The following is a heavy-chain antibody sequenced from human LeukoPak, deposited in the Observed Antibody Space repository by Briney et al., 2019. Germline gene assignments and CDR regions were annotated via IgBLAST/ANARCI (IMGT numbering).Heavy chain of an antibody. D-gene: IGHD3-10*01. Sequence: GGSLRLSCAASGFTFSGSAMPWVRQASGKGLEWVGRIRSKANSYATAYAASVKGRFTISRDDSKNTAYLQMNSLKTEDTAVYYCTRPGSGNDYWGQGTLVTVSS. CDR2: IRSKANSYAT. J-gene: IGHJ4*02. CDR3: TRPGSGNDY. V-gene: IGHV3-73*01. CDR1: GFTFSGSA.